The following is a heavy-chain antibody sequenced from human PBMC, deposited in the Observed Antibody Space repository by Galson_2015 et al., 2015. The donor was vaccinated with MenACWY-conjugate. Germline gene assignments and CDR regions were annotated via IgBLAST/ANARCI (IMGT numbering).Heavy chain of an antibody. CDR2: VHDNRDHT. CDR3: AKEVTDYGSAYWYSDL. V-gene: IGHV3-23*01. J-gene: IGHJ2*01. CDR1: GFTFHTYT. Sequence: SLRLSCAASGFTFHTYTMTWLRQAPGRGLEWVSTVHDNRDHTFSAYSVKGRFTISRDNSKNTLYLKMNDLRAEDTALYYCAKEVTDYGSAYWYSDLWGRGTLVTVSS. D-gene: IGHD3-10*01.